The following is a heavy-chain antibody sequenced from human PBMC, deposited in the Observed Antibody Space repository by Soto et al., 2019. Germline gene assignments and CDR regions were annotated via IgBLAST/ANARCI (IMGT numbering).Heavy chain of an antibody. V-gene: IGHV3-33*01. CDR1: GFTFSSYG. D-gene: IGHD3-9*01. Sequence: QVQLVESGGGVVQPGRSLRLSCAASGFTFSSYGMHWVRQAPGKGLEWVAVIWYDGSNKYYADSVKGRFTISRDNSKNTLYLKMNSLRAEDTAVYYCARDPVLRYFDWPRYWYFDLWGRGTLVTVSS. CDR2: IWYDGSNK. CDR3: ARDPVLRYFDWPRYWYFDL. J-gene: IGHJ2*01.